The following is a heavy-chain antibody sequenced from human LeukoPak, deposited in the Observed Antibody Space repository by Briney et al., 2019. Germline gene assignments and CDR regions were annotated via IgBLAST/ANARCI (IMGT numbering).Heavy chain of an antibody. Sequence: SETLSLTCAVYGGSFSSYYWGWIRQPPGKGLEWIGSIYYSGSTYYNPSLKSRVTISVDTSKNQFSLKLSSVTAADTAVYYCARHWLRGAPKPGYMDVWGKGTTVTVSS. V-gene: IGHV4-39*07. J-gene: IGHJ6*03. CDR1: GGSFSSYY. CDR2: IYYSGST. D-gene: IGHD3-10*01. CDR3: ARHWLRGAPKPGYMDV.